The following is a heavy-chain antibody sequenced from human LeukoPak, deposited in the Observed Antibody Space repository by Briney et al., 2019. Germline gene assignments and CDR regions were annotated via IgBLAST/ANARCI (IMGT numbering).Heavy chain of an antibody. Sequence: SETLSLTCTVSGGSISSYYWSWIRQPPGKGLEWIGYIYYSGSTNYNPSLKSRVTISVDTSKNQFSLKLSSVTAADTAVYYCARGTAYYDILTGYYTPYYFDYWGQGTLVTVSS. V-gene: IGHV4-59*01. CDR1: GGSISSYY. J-gene: IGHJ4*02. CDR3: ARGTAYYDILTGYYTPYYFDY. D-gene: IGHD3-9*01. CDR2: IYYSGST.